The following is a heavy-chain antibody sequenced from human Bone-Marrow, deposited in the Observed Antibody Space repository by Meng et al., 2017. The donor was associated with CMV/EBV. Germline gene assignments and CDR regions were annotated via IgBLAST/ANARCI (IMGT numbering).Heavy chain of an antibody. V-gene: IGHV5-51*01. J-gene: IGHJ5*02. CDR3: ARKVGRAEAYQMLLNWFDP. Sequence: KVSCKGSGYSFTSYWIGWVRPMPGKGLEWMGIIYPGDSDTIYSPSCQGQVTISADKSISTADLKWSSLKASDTAMYYCARKVGRAEAYQMLLNWFDPWGQGTLVTVSS. CDR2: IYPGDSDT. D-gene: IGHD2-2*01. CDR1: GYSFTSYW.